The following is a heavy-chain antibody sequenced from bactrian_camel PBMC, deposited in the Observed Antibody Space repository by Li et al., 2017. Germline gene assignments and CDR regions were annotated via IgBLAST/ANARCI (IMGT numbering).Heavy chain of an antibody. Sequence: HVQLVESGGGSAQAGGSLRLSCAARTGTFRSACMGWIRQVSGKEREGVAAIDTGDGSTYYLNSVEGRFTVSKDNAKNTQYLQMNSLKPEDTAKYYCAAEDYCGGSWDLAQNYMYWGQGTQVTVS. CDR3: AAEDYCGGSWDLAQNYMY. CDR1: TGTFRSAC. J-gene: IGHJ4*01. CDR2: IDTGDGST. D-gene: IGHD6*01. V-gene: IGHV3S1*01.